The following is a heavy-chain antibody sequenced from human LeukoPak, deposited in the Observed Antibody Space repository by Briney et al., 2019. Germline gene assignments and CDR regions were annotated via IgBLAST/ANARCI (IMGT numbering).Heavy chain of an antibody. V-gene: IGHV4-34*01. CDR1: GGSFSGYY. Sequence: SETLSLTCAVYGGSFSGYYWSWIRQPPGKGLEWIGEINHSGSTNYYPSLKSRVTISVDTSKNQFSLKLSSVTAADTAVYYCARAPRHSSGPTGYWGQGTLVTVSS. J-gene: IGHJ4*02. CDR2: INHSGST. D-gene: IGHD6-19*01. CDR3: ARAPRHSSGPTGY.